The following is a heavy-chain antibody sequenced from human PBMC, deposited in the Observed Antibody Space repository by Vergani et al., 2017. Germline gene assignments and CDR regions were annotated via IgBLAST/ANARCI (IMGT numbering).Heavy chain of an antibody. J-gene: IGHJ5*02. Sequence: QVHLQESGPGRVKPSETLTLTCTVSYGSINNYYGNWIRHPPGKGLQWIGSIHYSGDTSYSNYNPSLKSRVSISVDASKNQFSLRLTSVTAADTAMYYCAGDTHRWQRADRWGQGIRVTVSS. V-gene: IGHV4-59*01. CDR2: IHYSGDTSYS. D-gene: IGHD2-15*01. CDR1: YGSINNYY. CDR3: AGDTHRWQRADR.